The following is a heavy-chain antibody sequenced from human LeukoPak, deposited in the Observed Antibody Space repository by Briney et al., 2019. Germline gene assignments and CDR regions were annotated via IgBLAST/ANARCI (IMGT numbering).Heavy chain of an antibody. CDR1: GFTFDDYG. CDR2: INWNGGST. Sequence: GGSLRLSCAASGFTFDDYGMSWVRQAPGKGLEWVSGINWNGGSTGYADSVKGRFTISRDNAKNSLYLQMNSLRAEDTAVYYCARGAGTARPGWFDPWGQGTLVTVSS. J-gene: IGHJ5*02. V-gene: IGHV3-20*04. D-gene: IGHD6-6*01. CDR3: ARGAGTARPGWFDP.